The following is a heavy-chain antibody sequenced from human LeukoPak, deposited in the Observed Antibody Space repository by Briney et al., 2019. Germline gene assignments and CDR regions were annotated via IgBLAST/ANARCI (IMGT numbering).Heavy chain of an antibody. J-gene: IGHJ4*02. Sequence: SXXXXXXXGXHWVRQAPGXGLXXXAFIRYDGSNKYYADSVKGRFTISRDNXKNTLYMQMNSLRAEDTAVYYCXXXXXXXXXXXXXXYWGQGXXXTVSS. CDR1: XXXXXXXG. V-gene: IGHV3-30*02. CDR2: IRYDGSNK. CDR3: XXXXXXXXXXXXXXY.